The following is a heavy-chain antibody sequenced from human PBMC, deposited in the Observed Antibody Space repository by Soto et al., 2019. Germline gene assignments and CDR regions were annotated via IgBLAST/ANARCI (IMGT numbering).Heavy chain of an antibody. CDR2: VLPISGST. J-gene: IGHJ4*01. V-gene: IGHV1-69*06. CDR1: GGLISKYS. CDR3: ATIRVRGGPIRFED. D-gene: IGHD3-3*01. Sequence: QVQLVQSGAEVRKPGSSVKVSCKTSGGLISKYSFNWVRQAPGQGLDWMGGVLPISGSTDYAQKFQGRLTITADRYTITVDMELSRLRSDDTANYYCATIRVRGGPIRFEDGGQGMLSSVAS.